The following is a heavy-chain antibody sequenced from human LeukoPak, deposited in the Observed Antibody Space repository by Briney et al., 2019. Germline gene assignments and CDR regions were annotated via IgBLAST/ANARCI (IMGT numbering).Heavy chain of an antibody. V-gene: IGHV3-30*03. CDR1: GFTFSRYG. Sequence: QPGRSLRLSCAASGFTFSRYGMHWVRQAPGKGLEWVAGISYDGSNKYYADSVKGRFSISRDNSKNTLYLQMNSLRAEDTAVYYCARAYGDYGGGYYGMDVWGQGTAVTVSS. J-gene: IGHJ6*02. D-gene: IGHD4-17*01. CDR3: ARAYGDYGGGYYGMDV. CDR2: ISYDGSNK.